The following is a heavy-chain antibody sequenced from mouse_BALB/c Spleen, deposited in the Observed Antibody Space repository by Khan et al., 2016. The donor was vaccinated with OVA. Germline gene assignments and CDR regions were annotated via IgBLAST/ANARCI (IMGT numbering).Heavy chain of an antibody. D-gene: IGHD2-1*01. Sequence: QVQLKESGPGLVAPSQSLSITCTVSGFSLTGYGVNWVRQPPGKGLEWLGMIWGDGSTDYNSALKSRLNLSTDNSKSQVFLKMNRLQTDDTARYYCARADYGNYREAMDYWGHGTLVTVSA. V-gene: IGHV2-6-7*01. CDR2: IWGDGST. CDR3: ARADYGNYREAMDY. J-gene: IGHJ4*01. CDR1: GFSLTGYG.